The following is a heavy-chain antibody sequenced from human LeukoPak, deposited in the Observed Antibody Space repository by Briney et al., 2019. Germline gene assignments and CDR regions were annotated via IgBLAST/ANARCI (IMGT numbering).Heavy chain of an antibody. J-gene: IGHJ4*02. V-gene: IGHV4-61*08. CDR3: ARARGYSYGHNFDY. D-gene: IGHD5-18*01. Sequence: PSQTLSLTCTVSGGSISSGDYYWSWIRQPPGKGLEWIGYIYYSGSTNYNPSLKSRVTISVDTSKNQFSLKLSSVTAADTAAYYCARARGYSYGHNFDYWGQGTLVTVSS. CDR1: GGSISSGDYY. CDR2: IYYSGST.